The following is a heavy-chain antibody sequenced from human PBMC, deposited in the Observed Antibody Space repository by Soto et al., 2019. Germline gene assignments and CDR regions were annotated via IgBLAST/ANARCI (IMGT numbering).Heavy chain of an antibody. J-gene: IGHJ6*03. CDR3: AREAADYYYYYMDV. Sequence: SETLSLTCAVSSGSISSSNWWSWVRQPPGKGLEWIGEIYHSGSTNYNPSLKSRVTISVDKSKNQFSLKLSSVTAADTAVYYCAREAADYYYYYMDVWGKGTTVTVSS. CDR2: IYHSGST. D-gene: IGHD2-15*01. V-gene: IGHV4-4*02. CDR1: SGSISSSNW.